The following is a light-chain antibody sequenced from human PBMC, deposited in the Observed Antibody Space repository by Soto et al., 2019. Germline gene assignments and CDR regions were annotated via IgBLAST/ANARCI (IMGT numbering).Light chain of an antibody. Sequence: QSVLTQPPSASGTPGQSVTISCSGSSSNIGSNAVNWYHQLPGTAPKLLFYSRNQRPSGVPDRFSGSRSGTSASLAISGLQSEDEGTYYCAAWDDSLNGVVFGGGTKLTVL. J-gene: IGLJ2*01. CDR1: SSNIGSNA. CDR3: AAWDDSLNGVV. CDR2: SRN. V-gene: IGLV1-44*01.